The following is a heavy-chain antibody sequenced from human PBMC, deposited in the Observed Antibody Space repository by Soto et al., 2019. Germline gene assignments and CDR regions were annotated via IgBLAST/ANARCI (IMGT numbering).Heavy chain of an antibody. CDR3: AKDFSWDSSGSYLNAFDI. CDR2: IYYSGST. Sequence: SETLSLTCTVSGGAISSYDLIWLRQPPGKGLEWIGYIYYSGSTDYADSVKGRFTISRDNAKNSLYLQMNSLRAEDTALYYCAKDFSWDSSGSYLNAFDIWGQGTMVTVSS. J-gene: IGHJ3*02. CDR1: GGAISSYD. V-gene: IGHV4-59*01. D-gene: IGHD3-22*01.